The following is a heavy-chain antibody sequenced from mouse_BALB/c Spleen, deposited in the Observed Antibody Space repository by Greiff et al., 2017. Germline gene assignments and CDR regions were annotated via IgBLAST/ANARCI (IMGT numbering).Heavy chain of an antibody. CDR2: ISSGGSYT. D-gene: IGHD1-2*01. CDR1: GFTFSSYA. J-gene: IGHJ2*01. CDR3: ARQGGHTAPHFDY. Sequence: EVKLVESGGGLVKPGGSLKLSCAASGFTFSSYAMSWVRQTPEKRLEWVATISSGGSYTYYPDSVKGRFTISRDNAKNTLYLQMSSLRSEDTAMYYCARQGGHTAPHFDYWGQGTTLTVSS. V-gene: IGHV5-9-3*01.